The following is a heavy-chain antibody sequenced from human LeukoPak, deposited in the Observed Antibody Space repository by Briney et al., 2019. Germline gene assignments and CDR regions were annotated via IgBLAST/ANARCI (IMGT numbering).Heavy chain of an antibody. J-gene: IGHJ3*02. CDR2: IYYSGST. CDR3: ARLRFIAVAGTSDAFDI. CDR1: GVSISSSSYY. Sequence: SETLSLTCTVSGVSISSSSYYWGWIRQPPGKGLEWIVSIYYSGSTYYYPSLKSRVTISLDTSKNQFSLKLSSVTAADTAVYYCARLRFIAVAGTSDAFDIWGQGTMVTVSS. D-gene: IGHD6-19*01. V-gene: IGHV4-39*01.